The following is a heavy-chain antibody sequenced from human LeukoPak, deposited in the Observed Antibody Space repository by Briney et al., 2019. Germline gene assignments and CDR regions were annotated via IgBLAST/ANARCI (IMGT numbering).Heavy chain of an antibody. CDR1: GFTFSSTW. J-gene: IGHJ4*02. D-gene: IGHD3-16*01. CDR3: VRDRYYVPDY. CDR2: IHSDGSTT. V-gene: IGHV3-74*01. Sequence: GGSLRLSCAASGFTFSSTWMHWFRQVPGKGPVWVSGIHSDGSTTIYADSVKGRFTISRDNARNTLYLQMNSLRAEDTAVYYCVRDRYYVPDYWGQGTLVTVSS.